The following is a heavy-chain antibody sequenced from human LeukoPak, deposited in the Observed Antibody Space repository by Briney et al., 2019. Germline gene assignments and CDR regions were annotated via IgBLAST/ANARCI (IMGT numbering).Heavy chain of an antibody. CDR2: IWYDGSNK. V-gene: IGHV3-33*06. CDR1: GFTFSSNG. J-gene: IGHJ5*02. Sequence: GRSLRLSCAASGFTFSSNGMHWVRQAPGKGLEWVAIIWYDGSNKYYADSVKGRFTISRDNSRNTLYLQMNSLRAGDTAVYYCVKESELLCGGWFDPWGQGTLVTVSS. D-gene: IGHD2-2*01. CDR3: VKESELLCGGWFDP.